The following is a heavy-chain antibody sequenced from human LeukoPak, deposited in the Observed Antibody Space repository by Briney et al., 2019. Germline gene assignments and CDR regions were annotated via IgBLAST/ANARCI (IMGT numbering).Heavy chain of an antibody. J-gene: IGHJ4*02. CDR3: AKPRDGYNSPFDY. V-gene: IGHV3-23*01. Sequence: GGSLRLSCAASGFTFSSYAMSWVRQAPGKGLEWVSTIISGGNTNYADSVKGRFTISRDNSKNTLYLQMNSLRAEDTAVYYCAKPRDGYNSPFDYWGQGTLVTVSS. CDR2: IISGGNT. CDR1: GFTFSSYA. D-gene: IGHD5-24*01.